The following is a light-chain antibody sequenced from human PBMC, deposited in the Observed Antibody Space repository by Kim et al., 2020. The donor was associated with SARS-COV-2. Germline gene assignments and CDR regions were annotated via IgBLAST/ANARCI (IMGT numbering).Light chain of an antibody. CDR2: NKD. CDR3: AVWDARLNGPV. V-gene: IGLV1-44*01. J-gene: IGLJ1*01. Sequence: LRVPIACSAVVSNIVVINVNWHHQLPGPAPKLLIYNKDQRPSGVPDRFSGSKSGTSASLAISGLQSEDEADYCCAVWDARLNGPVFGTGTKVTVL. CDR1: VSNIVVIN.